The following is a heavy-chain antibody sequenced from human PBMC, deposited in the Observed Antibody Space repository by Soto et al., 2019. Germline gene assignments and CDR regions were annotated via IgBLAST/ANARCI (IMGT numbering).Heavy chain of an antibody. Sequence: QVQLVQSGAEVKKPGSAVKVSCKASGDAFSSYAISWVRQAPGQGLEWMGGIIPIFGTANYAQKFQGRVTITADESTSTAYIELSSLRSEDTAVYYCARDLTIFGNTYNDYWGQGTLVTVS. D-gene: IGHD3-3*01. V-gene: IGHV1-69*12. CDR2: IIPIFGTA. CDR3: ARDLTIFGNTYNDY. J-gene: IGHJ4*02. CDR1: GDAFSSYA.